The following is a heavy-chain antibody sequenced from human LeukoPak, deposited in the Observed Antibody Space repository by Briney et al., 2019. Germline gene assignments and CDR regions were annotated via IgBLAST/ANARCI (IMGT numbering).Heavy chain of an antibody. V-gene: IGHV3-9*01. CDR2: ISWNSGSI. Sequence: GGSLRLSCAASGFTFDDYAMHWVRQAPGKGLEWVSGISWNSGSIGYADSVKGRFTISRDNAKNSLYLQMNSLRAEDTAVYYCARDPPYYYDSSGYLDYWGQGTLVTVSS. CDR1: GFTFDDYA. J-gene: IGHJ4*02. CDR3: ARDPPYYYDSSGYLDY. D-gene: IGHD3-22*01.